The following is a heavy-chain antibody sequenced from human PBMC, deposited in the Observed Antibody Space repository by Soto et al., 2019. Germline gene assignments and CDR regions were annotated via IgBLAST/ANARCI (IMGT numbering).Heavy chain of an antibody. CDR1: GFTFNSYA. CDR2: ISASGGTT. V-gene: IGHV3-23*01. CDR3: SKGGDYINYYYYSLDV. Sequence: EVQLLESGGGLVQPGGSLRLSCAASGFTFNSYAMSWVRQAPGEGLEWVSAISASGGTTYYADSVKGRFTISRDNSKNTLYLHMNSLRAEDTAVYYCSKGGDYINYYYYSLDVWGRGTTVTVSS. J-gene: IGHJ6*03. D-gene: IGHD4-17*01.